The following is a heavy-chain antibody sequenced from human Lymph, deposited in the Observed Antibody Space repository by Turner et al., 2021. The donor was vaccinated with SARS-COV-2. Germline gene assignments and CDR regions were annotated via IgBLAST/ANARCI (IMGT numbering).Heavy chain of an antibody. J-gene: IGHJ5*02. CDR3: ASNYDILPGYYTRNWFDP. Sequence: LLLQESGPGLVKPSETRSLTRTVSGGSISSSCYYCGWIRQPPGKGLAWSGGIYEGGSTYYNPPLKSRVTISVDTSKNQFSRKLSSLTAADTAVYYCASNYDILPGYYTRNWFDPWGQGTLVTVSS. CDR2: IYEGGST. CDR1: GGSISSSCYY. D-gene: IGHD3-9*01. V-gene: IGHV4-39*01.